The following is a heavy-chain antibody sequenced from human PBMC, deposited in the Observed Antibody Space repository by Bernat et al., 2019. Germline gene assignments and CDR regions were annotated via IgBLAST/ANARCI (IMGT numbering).Heavy chain of an antibody. V-gene: IGHV3-48*03. CDR3: ARVRSCTGCPENYNWFDP. J-gene: IGHJ5*02. Sequence: EVQLVESGGGLVQPGGSLRLSCAASGFTFSSYEMNWVRQAPGKGLEWVSYISSSCSTIYYADSVKGRFTISRDNAKNSLYLQMNSLRAEDTAVYYCARVRSCTGCPENYNWFDPWGQGTLVTVSS. D-gene: IGHD2-8*02. CDR2: ISSSCSTI. CDR1: GFTFSSYE.